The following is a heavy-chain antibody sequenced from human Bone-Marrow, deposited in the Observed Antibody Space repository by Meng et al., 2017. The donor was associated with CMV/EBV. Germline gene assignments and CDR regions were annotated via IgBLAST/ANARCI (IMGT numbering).Heavy chain of an antibody. CDR3: ANGGSYYASRNPSGFAY. J-gene: IGHJ4*02. V-gene: IGHV3-30*02. Sequence: GESLKISCVASGFSFSNYDMHWVRQSPGKGLEWVALIRPDGGNKYYADSLKGRFTVSRDNSKSTLYLHMNSLRPEDTAVYYCANGGSYYASRNPSGFAYWGQGQLVNVSS. D-gene: IGHD3-10*01. CDR2: IRPDGGNK. CDR1: GFSFSNYD.